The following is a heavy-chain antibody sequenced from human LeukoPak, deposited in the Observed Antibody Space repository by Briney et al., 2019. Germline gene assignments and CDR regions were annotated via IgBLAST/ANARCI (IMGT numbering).Heavy chain of an antibody. D-gene: IGHD5-12*01. CDR2: IRSKAYGGTT. CDR3: TRAPSGYDPNWFDP. Sequence: PGRSLRLSCTASGFTFGDYAMSWVRQAPGKGLEWVGFIRSKAYGGTTEYAASVKGRFTISRDDSKSIAYLQMNSLKTEDTAVYYCTRAPSGYDPNWFDPWGQGTLATVSS. J-gene: IGHJ5*02. V-gene: IGHV3-49*04. CDR1: GFTFGDYA.